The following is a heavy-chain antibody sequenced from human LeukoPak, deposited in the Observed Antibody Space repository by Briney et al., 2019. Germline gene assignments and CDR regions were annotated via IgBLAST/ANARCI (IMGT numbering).Heavy chain of an antibody. CDR3: ARAQRGSYTFDY. CDR2: IYYSGST. Sequence: SQTLSLTCTVSGGSISSGGYYWRWIRQHPGQGLEWIGYIYYSGSTYYNPSLKSRVTISVDTSKNQFSLKLSSVTAADTAVYYCARAQRGSYTFDYWGQGTLGTVSA. CDR1: GGSISSGGYY. D-gene: IGHD1-26*01. J-gene: IGHJ4*02. V-gene: IGHV4-31*03.